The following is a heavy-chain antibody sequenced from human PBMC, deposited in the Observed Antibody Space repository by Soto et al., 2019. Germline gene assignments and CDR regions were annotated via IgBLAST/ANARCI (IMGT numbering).Heavy chain of an antibody. CDR1: GGSISSYY. Sequence: SETLSLTCTVSGGSISSYYWSWIRQPPGKGLEWIGYIYYSGSTNYNPSLKSRVTISVDTSKNQFSLKLKSVTAADTAVYYCARDHYDLLTGFRAEYFQHWGQGTLVTVSS. J-gene: IGHJ1*01. V-gene: IGHV4-59*01. D-gene: IGHD3-9*01. CDR3: ARDHYDLLTGFRAEYFQH. CDR2: IYYSGST.